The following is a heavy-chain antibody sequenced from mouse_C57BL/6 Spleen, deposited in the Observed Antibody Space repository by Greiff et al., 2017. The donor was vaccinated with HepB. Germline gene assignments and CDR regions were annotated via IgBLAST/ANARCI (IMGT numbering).Heavy chain of an antibody. CDR3: VRNYDYVLYAMDY. CDR2: IRSKSNNYAT. CDR1: GFSFNTYA. V-gene: IGHV10-1*01. J-gene: IGHJ4*01. D-gene: IGHD2-4*01. Sequence: EVMLVESGGGLVQPKGSLKLSCAASGFSFNTYAMNWVRQAPGKGLEWVARIRSKSNNYATYYADSVKDRFTISRDDSESMLYLQMNNLKTEDTAMYYCVRNYDYVLYAMDYWGQGTSVTVSS.